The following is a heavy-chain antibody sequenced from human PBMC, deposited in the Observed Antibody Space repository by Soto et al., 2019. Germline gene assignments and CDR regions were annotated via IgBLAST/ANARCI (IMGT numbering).Heavy chain of an antibody. V-gene: IGHV4-39*01. CDR3: ARLLVLWELLYFDY. D-gene: IGHD1-26*01. J-gene: IGHJ4*02. Sequence: PSETLSLTCTVSGGSISSSSYYWGWIRQPPGKGLEWIGSIYYSGSTYYNPSLQSRVTISVDTSKNQFSLKLSSVTAADTAVYYCARLLVLWELLYFDYWGQGTLVTVSS. CDR1: GGSISSSSYY. CDR2: IYYSGST.